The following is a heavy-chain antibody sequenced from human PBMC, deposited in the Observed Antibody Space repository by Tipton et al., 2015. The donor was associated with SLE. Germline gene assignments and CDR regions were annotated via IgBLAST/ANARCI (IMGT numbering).Heavy chain of an antibody. CDR2: IYTSGST. J-gene: IGHJ3*02. CDR3: ARGGGSSWEDAFDI. CDR1: GGSISSGSYY. V-gene: IGHV4-61*02. D-gene: IGHD6-13*01. Sequence: TLSLTCTVSGGSISSGSYYWSWIRQPAGKGLEWIGRIYTSGSTNYNPSLKSRVTISVDTSKNQFSLKLSSVTAADTAVYYCARGGGSSWEDAFDIWGQGTMVTVSS.